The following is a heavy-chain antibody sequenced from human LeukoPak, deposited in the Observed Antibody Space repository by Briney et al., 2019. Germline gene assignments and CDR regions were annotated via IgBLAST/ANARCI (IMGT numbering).Heavy chain of an antibody. V-gene: IGHV4-4*07. D-gene: IGHD3-9*01. CDR1: GGSISSYY. CDR2: IYTSGST. Sequence: SETLSLTCTVSGGSISSYYWSWIRQPAGKGLEWIGRIYTSGSTNYNPSLKSRVTMSVDTSKNQFSLKLSSVTAADTAVYYCAREGLRYFDWLPPYFDYWGQGTLVTVSS. J-gene: IGHJ4*02. CDR3: AREGLRYFDWLPPYFDY.